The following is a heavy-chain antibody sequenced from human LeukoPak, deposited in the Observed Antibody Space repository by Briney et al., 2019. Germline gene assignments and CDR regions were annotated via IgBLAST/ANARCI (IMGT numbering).Heavy chain of an antibody. CDR2: ISSHGDNT. V-gene: IGHV3-64D*06. J-gene: IGHJ4*02. CDR3: RTGSGMGTFDY. Sequence: GGSLRLSCSASGFTFSSYAMLWVRQAPGKGLEYVSAISSHGDNTYYADSVKGRFTISRDNSKNTLYLQMSSLRAEDTSVYYCRTGSGMGTFDYWGQGTLVTVSS. CDR1: GFTFSSYA. D-gene: IGHD3-10*01.